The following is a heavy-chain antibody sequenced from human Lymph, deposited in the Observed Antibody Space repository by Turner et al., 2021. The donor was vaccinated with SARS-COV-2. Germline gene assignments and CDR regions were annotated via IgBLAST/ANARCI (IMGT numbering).Heavy chain of an antibody. CDR3: ARDIPTTADYCDY. D-gene: IGHD4-17*01. J-gene: IGHJ4*02. V-gene: IGHV3-21*01. Sequence: EVQLVDSGGGLVKPGGSLRLSCAASGLPFSTYIMNWVRQAPGKGLEWISSISSSSSYIYYADSVKGRFTISRDDAKNSLYLQMNSLRAEDTAVYYCARDIPTTADYCDYWGQGTLVTVSS. CDR1: GLPFSTYI. CDR2: ISSSSSYI.